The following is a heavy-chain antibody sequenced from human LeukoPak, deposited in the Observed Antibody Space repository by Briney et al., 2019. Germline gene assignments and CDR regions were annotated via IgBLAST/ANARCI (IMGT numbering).Heavy chain of an antibody. Sequence: GESLKNSCKGSGYSFSNYWIGWVRQMPGKGLEWMGIIYPGDSDVRYSPSFQGQVTISADKSISTAYLQWSSLQASDTAMYYCARQGYNSTWDRYLAYWGQGTQVTVSS. CDR3: ARQGYNSTWDRYLAY. D-gene: IGHD6-13*01. J-gene: IGHJ4*02. CDR2: IYPGDSDV. V-gene: IGHV5-51*01. CDR1: GYSFSNYW.